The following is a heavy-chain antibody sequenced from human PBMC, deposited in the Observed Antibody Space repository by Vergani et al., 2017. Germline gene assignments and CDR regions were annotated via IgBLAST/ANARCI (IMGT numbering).Heavy chain of an antibody. CDR1: GGSISSHY. J-gene: IGHJ6*02. CDR2: IYYSGST. CDR3: ARDQGQAVAGTDYYYGMDV. V-gene: IGHV4-59*11. Sequence: QVQLQESGPGLVKPSETLSLTCTVSGGSISSHYWSWIRQPPGKGLEWIGYIYYSGSTNYNPSLKSRVTISVDTSKNQFSLKLSSVTAADTAVYYCARDQGQAVAGTDYYYGMDVWGQGTTVTVSS. D-gene: IGHD6-19*01.